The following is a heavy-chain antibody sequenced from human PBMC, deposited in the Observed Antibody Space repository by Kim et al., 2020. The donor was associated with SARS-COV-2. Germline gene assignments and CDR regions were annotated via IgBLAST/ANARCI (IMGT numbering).Heavy chain of an antibody. D-gene: IGHD3-3*01. J-gene: IGHJ4*02. V-gene: IGHV1-2*02. CDR3: ARGYYDFWSGYSDMQVFDY. CDR1: GYTFTGYY. CDR2: INPNSGGT. Sequence: ASVKVSCKASGYTFTGYYMHWVRQAPGQGLEWMGWINPNSGGTNYAQKFQGRVTMTRDTSISTAYMELSRLRSDDTAVYYCARGYYDFWSGYSDMQVFDYWGQGTLVTVSS.